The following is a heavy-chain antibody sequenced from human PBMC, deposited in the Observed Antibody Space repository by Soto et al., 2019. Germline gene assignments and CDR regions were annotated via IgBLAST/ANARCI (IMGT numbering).Heavy chain of an antibody. CDR1: GGTFSSYT. CDR3: ALGYCSGGSCYSLYYFDY. CDR2: IIPILGIA. J-gene: IGHJ4*02. D-gene: IGHD2-15*01. Sequence: QVQLGHSGAEVKKPGSSVKVSCKASGGTFSSYTISWVRQAPGQGLEWMGRIIPILGIANYAQKFQGRVTITADKSTSTAYMELSSLRSEDTAVYCCALGYCSGGSCYSLYYFDYWGQGTLVTVSS. V-gene: IGHV1-69*02.